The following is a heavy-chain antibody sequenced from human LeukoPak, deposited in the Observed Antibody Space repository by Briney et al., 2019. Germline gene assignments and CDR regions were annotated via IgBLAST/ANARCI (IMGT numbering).Heavy chain of an antibody. CDR1: GGSISSGGYY. V-gene: IGHV4-31*03. Sequence: PSETLSLTCTVSGGSISSGGYYWSWIRQHPGKGLEWIGYIYYSGSTYYNPSLKSRVTISVDTSKNQFSLKLSSVTAADTAVYYCARSCDGDYFDYWGQGTLVTVSS. D-gene: IGHD4-17*01. CDR2: IYYSGST. CDR3: ARSCDGDYFDY. J-gene: IGHJ4*02.